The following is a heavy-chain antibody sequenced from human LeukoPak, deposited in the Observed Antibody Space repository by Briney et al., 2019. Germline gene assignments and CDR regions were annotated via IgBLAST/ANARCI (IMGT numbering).Heavy chain of an antibody. CDR2: ICPDGTVT. Sequence: GGSLRLSCAASGFTFSTYCMHWVRQAPGKGPMWVSRICPDGTVTNYADSVKARFIISRDNARNTVYLQMNSLRVEDTAVYYCVRDFRSADYWGQGTLVPSLQ. CDR3: VRDFRSADY. J-gene: IGHJ4*02. CDR1: GFTFSTYC. V-gene: IGHV3-74*01.